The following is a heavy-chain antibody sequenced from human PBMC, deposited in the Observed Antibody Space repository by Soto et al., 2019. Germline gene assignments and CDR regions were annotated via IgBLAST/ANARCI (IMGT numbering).Heavy chain of an antibody. CDR2: ISYDGSNK. D-gene: IGHD3-3*01. CDR1: GFTFSSYA. Sequence: GGSLRLSCAASGFTFSSYAMHWVRQAPGKGLEWVAVISYDGSNKNHADTVKGRFTISRDNSKNTLYLQMNSLRAEDTAVYYCARGYDFWSGYYYPYGMDVWGQGTMVTVSS. V-gene: IGHV3-30-3*01. CDR3: ARGYDFWSGYYYPYGMDV. J-gene: IGHJ6*02.